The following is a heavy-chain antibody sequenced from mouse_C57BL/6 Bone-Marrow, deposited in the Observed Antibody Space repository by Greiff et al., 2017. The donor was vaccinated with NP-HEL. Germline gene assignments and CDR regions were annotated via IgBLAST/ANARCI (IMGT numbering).Heavy chain of an antibody. J-gene: IGHJ2*01. CDR3: TTPACYFDY. CDR2: IDPENGDT. D-gene: IGHD1-2*01. Sequence: DVHLVESGAELVRPGASVKLSCTASGFNIKDDYMHWVKQRPEQGLEWIGWIDPENGDTEYASKFQGKATITADTSSNTAYLQLSSLTSGDTAVYYCTTPACYFDYWGQGTTLTVSS. V-gene: IGHV14-4*01. CDR1: GFNIKDDY.